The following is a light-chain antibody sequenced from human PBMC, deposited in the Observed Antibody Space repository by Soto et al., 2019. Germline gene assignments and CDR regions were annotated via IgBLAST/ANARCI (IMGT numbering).Light chain of an antibody. Sequence: DIVMTQSPDSLAVSLGERATINCKSSQSVLYSSDNKNFLAGYQQKPGQPPKMLIYLASTRGPGVPDRFSGSGSGTDFTPIISSLQAEDVAVYYCQQYYSTPRTFGQGTRVEIK. CDR3: QQYYSTPRT. J-gene: IGKJ1*01. CDR2: LAS. V-gene: IGKV4-1*01. CDR1: QSVLYSSDNKNF.